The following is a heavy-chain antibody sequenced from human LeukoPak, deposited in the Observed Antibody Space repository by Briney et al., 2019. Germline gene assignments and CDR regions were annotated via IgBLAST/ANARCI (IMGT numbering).Heavy chain of an antibody. Sequence: ETLSLTCTVSGGSISSSYYYWGWIRQPPGKGLEWIGSIYSSGSTYYNPSLKSRVTISVDTSKNQFSLKLTSVTAADTAVYYCARGRYFDWLSWDYWGQGTLVTVSS. CDR3: ARGRYFDWLSWDY. D-gene: IGHD3-9*01. J-gene: IGHJ4*02. CDR2: IYSSGST. V-gene: IGHV4-39*01. CDR1: GGSISSSYYY.